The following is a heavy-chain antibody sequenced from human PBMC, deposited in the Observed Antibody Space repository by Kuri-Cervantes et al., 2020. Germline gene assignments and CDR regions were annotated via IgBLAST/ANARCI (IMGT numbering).Heavy chain of an antibody. V-gene: IGHV3-66*03. D-gene: IGHD5-12*01. J-gene: IGHJ3*02. Sequence: GESLKISCAASGFTVSSNYMSWVRQAPGKGLEWVSVIYSCGSTYYADSVKGRFTISGDNSKNTLYLQMNSLRAEDTAVYYCARDRGVAYPDAFDIWGQGTMVTVSS. CDR3: ARDRGVAYPDAFDI. CDR1: GFTVSSNY. CDR2: IYSCGST.